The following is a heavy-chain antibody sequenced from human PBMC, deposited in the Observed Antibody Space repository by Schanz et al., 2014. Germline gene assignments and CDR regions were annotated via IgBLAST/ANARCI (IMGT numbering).Heavy chain of an antibody. CDR1: GFTFSNHA. CDR2: IGGSGDST. Sequence: EVRLVESGGGLVKPGGSLRLSCAASGFTFSNHALSWVRQAPGKGLEWVSGIGGSGDSTHYADSVKGRFIISRDNSKNTLYLQMNSLRAEDTAVYYCAKDHAGSDILTALGNWGQGTLVTVSS. V-gene: IGHV3-23*04. D-gene: IGHD3-9*01. CDR3: AKDHAGSDILTALGN. J-gene: IGHJ4*02.